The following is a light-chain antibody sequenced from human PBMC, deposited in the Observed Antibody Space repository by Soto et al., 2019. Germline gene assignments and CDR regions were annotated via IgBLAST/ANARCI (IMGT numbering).Light chain of an antibody. CDR1: QAISSW. Sequence: DIQMTQYPSSLSASVGDRVTITCRASQAISSWLAWYQQKPGKAPKLLIYEASTLKSGVPSRFSDSGSGTEFTLTISSLQPDDFATYFCQHYNSYPDAFGQGTRVDIK. CDR2: EAS. V-gene: IGKV1-5*03. J-gene: IGKJ1*01. CDR3: QHYNSYPDA.